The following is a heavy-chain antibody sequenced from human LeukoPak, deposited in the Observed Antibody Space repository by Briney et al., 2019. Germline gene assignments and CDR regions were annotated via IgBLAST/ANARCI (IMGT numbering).Heavy chain of an antibody. CDR1: GFTFSSYA. V-gene: IGHV3-23*01. J-gene: IGHJ4*02. D-gene: IGHD6-13*01. CDR3: AKGRSSSSWYSGDFDY. CDR2: ISGSGGNT. Sequence: GGSLRFSCAASGFTFSSYAMSWVRQAPGKGLEWVSAISGSGGNTYYADSVKGRFTISRDNSKNTLYLQMNSLRAEDTAVYYCAKGRSSSSWYSGDFDYWGQGTLVTVSS.